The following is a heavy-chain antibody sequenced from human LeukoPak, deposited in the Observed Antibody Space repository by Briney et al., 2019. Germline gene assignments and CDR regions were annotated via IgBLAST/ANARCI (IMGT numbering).Heavy chain of an antibody. CDR3: ARVSGLGMNEYYQH. V-gene: IGHV3-74*01. D-gene: IGHD3-10*01. CDR1: ELTFSNSW. CDR2: INNEGTTI. Sequence: GGSLRLSCEASELTFSNSWMHWVRRAPGKGLVWVSRINNEGTTISYADSVKGRFTISRDNAKNTLYLQMNSLRAEDTAVYYCARVSGLGMNEYYQHWGQGTLVTVAS. J-gene: IGHJ1*01.